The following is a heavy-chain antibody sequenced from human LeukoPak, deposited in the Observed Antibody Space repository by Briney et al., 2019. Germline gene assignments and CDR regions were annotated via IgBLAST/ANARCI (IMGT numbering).Heavy chain of an antibody. CDR3: AREHAYGDRKAGDY. V-gene: IGHV3-74*01. D-gene: IGHD4-17*01. CDR2: INSDGSST. Sequence: GGSLRLSCAASGVTLSSYWMHWVRQAPGKGLVWVSRINSDGSSTSYADSVKGRFTISRDNAKNTLYLQMNSLRAEDTAVYYCAREHAYGDRKAGDYWGQGTLVTVSS. CDR1: GVTLSSYW. J-gene: IGHJ4*02.